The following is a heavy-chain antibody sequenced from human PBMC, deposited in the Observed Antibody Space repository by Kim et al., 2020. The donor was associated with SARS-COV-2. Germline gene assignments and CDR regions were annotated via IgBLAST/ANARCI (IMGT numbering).Heavy chain of an antibody. Sequence: GGSLRLSCAASGFTFSNAWMSWVRQAPGKGLEWVGRIKSKTDGGTTDYAAPVKGRFTISRDDSKNTLYLQMNSLKTEDTAVYYCTTGITGTIGQEYYFDYWGQGTLVTVSS. CDR1: GFTFSNAW. V-gene: IGHV3-15*01. D-gene: IGHD1-20*01. CDR3: TTGITGTIGQEYYFDY. CDR2: IKSKTDGGTT. J-gene: IGHJ4*02.